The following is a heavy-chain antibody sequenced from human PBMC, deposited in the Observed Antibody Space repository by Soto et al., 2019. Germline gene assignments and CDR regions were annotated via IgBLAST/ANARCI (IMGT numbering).Heavy chain of an antibody. J-gene: IGHJ6*02. V-gene: IGHV3-23*01. Sequence: VQLLESGGGLVQPGGSLRLSCAASGFTFSSYAMSWVRRAPGKGLEWVSGISGSGGTTYYADSVKGRFTISRDNSKNTLYLQMNRLRAEDTAVYYCAKQKVLASPVDFWGLGTTVTVSS. D-gene: IGHD3-3*02. CDR2: ISGSGGTT. CDR1: GFTFSSYA. CDR3: AKQKVLASPVDF.